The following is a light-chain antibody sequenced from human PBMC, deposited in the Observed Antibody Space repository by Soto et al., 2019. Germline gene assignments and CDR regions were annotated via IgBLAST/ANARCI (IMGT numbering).Light chain of an antibody. CDR3: QQYGGSLT. V-gene: IGKV3D-20*01. CDR2: DAS. Sequence: EIVLTQSPATLSLSPGERATLSCGASQSISSYLAWYQQNPGLAPRLLIYDASSRATGIPDRFSGCGSGTDFTLTISRLEPEDFAVYYCQQYGGSLTFGPGAQVHIK. J-gene: IGKJ3*01. CDR1: QSISSY.